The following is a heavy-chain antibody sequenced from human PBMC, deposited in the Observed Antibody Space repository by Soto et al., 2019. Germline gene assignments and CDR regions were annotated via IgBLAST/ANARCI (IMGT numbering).Heavy chain of an antibody. D-gene: IGHD6-6*01. CDR2: FDPEDGET. J-gene: IGHJ4*01. Sequence: GASVKVSCKVSGYTLTELSMHWVRQAPGKGLEWMGGFDPEDGETIYAQKFQGRVTMTRNTSISTAYMELSSLRSEDTAVYYCARGFLYNSSSRGMADYWGQGTLVTVSS. CDR3: ARGFLYNSSSRGMADY. V-gene: IGHV1-24*01. CDR1: GYTLTELS.